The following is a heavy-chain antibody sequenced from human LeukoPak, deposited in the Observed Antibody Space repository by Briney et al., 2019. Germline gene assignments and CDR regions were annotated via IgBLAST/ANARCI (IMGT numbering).Heavy chain of an antibody. CDR2: IYHSGST. CDR1: GRSISSSNW. V-gene: IGHV4-4*02. D-gene: IGHD3-10*01. CDR3: ARGLNHGYYYKRFDP. Sequence: PSETLSLTCTVSGRSISSSNWWSWVRQPPGKGLEWIGEIYHSGSTNYNPSLKSRVTISVDKSKNQFSLKLSSVTAADTAVYYCARGLNHGYYYKRFDPWGQGTLVTVSS. J-gene: IGHJ5*02.